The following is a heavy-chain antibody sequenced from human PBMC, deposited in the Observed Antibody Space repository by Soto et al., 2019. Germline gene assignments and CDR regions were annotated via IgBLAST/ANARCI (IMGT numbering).Heavy chain of an antibody. Sequence: ETLSLTCTVSGGSISSYYWSWIRQPPGKGLEWIGYIYYSGSTNYNPSLKSRVTISVDTSKNQFSLKLSSVTAADTAVYYCARGIPYYYDSSGYYDLGAFDIWGQGTMVTVSS. CDR3: ARGIPYYYDSSGYYDLGAFDI. V-gene: IGHV4-59*01. D-gene: IGHD3-22*01. CDR2: IYYSGST. CDR1: GGSISSYY. J-gene: IGHJ3*02.